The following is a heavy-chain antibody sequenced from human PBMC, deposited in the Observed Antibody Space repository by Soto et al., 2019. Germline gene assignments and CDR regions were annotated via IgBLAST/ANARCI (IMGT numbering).Heavy chain of an antibody. J-gene: IGHJ4*02. D-gene: IGHD1-1*01. CDR3: ARDMSTGTWD. V-gene: IGHV3-33*01. CDR1: GFMFSAYW. Sequence: GGSLRLSCAASGFMFSAYWMSWVRQDPGKGLEWVAVIWYDGSNKYYADSVKGRFTISRDNSKNTLYLQMNSLRAEDTAVYYCARDMSTGTWDWGQGTLVTVSS. CDR2: IWYDGSNK.